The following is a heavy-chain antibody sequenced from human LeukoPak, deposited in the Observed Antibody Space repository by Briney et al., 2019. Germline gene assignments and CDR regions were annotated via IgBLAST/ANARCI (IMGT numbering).Heavy chain of an antibody. Sequence: PSETLSLTCTVSGGSISSYYWSWIRQPPGKGLEWIGYIYYSGSTNYNPSLKSRVTISVDTSKNQFSLKLSSVTAADTAVYYCARGNSGGFYYYYYYMDVWGKGTTVTVSS. CDR3: ARGNSGGFYYYYYYMDV. V-gene: IGHV4-59*01. CDR1: GGSISSYY. D-gene: IGHD3-10*01. J-gene: IGHJ6*03. CDR2: IYYSGST.